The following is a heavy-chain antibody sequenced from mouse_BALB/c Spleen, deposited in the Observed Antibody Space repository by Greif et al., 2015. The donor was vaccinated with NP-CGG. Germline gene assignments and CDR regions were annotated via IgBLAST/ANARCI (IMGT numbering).Heavy chain of an antibody. V-gene: IGHV2-9*02. Sequence: VQVVDSGHGQVAPSQSLSITCTCSGFSLASYGVKGVRQPPGKDLEWMGVIWAGGSTNYNSALMSRLSISKDNTKHQVFLKMNSLQTDDTAMYYCARVYGNYLDYWGQGTSVTVSS. CDR1: GFSLASYG. CDR2: IWAGGST. CDR3: ARVYGNYLDY. D-gene: IGHD2-10*02. J-gene: IGHJ4*01.